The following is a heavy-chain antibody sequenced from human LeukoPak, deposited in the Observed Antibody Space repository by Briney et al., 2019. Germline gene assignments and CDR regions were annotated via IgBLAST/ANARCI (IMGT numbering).Heavy chain of an antibody. J-gene: IGHJ3*02. CDR1: GYTFTSYY. D-gene: IGHD2-15*01. V-gene: IGHV1-46*01. Sequence: ASVKVSCKASGYTFTSYYMHWVRQAPGQGLEWMGIINPSGGSTSYAQKFQGRVTMTRDTSTSTVYMELSSLRSEDTAVYYCARAPRWRIWSHGAFDIWGQGTMVTVSS. CDR2: INPSGGST. CDR3: ARAPRWRIWSHGAFDI.